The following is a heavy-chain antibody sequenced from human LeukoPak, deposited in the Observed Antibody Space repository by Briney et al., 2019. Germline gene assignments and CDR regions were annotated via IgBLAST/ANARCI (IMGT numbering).Heavy chain of an antibody. D-gene: IGHD2-15*01. V-gene: IGHV1-2*02. CDR2: INPNSGST. Sequence: ASVKVSCKASGYTFTGYYMHWVRQAPGQGLEWMGWINPNSGSTNYAQKFQGRVTMTRDTSISTAYMELSRLRSDDTAVYYCARDRNHCSGGSCYSVFPNWFDPWGQGTLVTVSS. CDR1: GYTFTGYY. CDR3: ARDRNHCSGGSCYSVFPNWFDP. J-gene: IGHJ5*02.